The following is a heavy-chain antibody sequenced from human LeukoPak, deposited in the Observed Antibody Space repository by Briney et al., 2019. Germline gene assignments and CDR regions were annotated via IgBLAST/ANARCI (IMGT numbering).Heavy chain of an antibody. CDR1: GVSINSGRFY. Sequence: SETLSLTCTVSGVSINSGRFYWGWIRQPPGKGLKWIGLNSYSGNSYYNPSLKSRVTVSVDTSNNLFSLMLSSVTAADTAVYYCVRLHDSRGYYSDYWGQGTLVTVSS. V-gene: IGHV4-39*01. CDR2: NSYSGNS. CDR3: VRLHDSRGYYSDY. D-gene: IGHD3-22*01. J-gene: IGHJ4*02.